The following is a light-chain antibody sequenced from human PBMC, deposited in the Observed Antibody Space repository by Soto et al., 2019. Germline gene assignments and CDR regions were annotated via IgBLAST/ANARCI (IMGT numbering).Light chain of an antibody. CDR2: EVS. V-gene: IGLV2-14*01. J-gene: IGLJ2*01. Sequence: QSVLTQPASVSGSPGQSITISCTGTSSDIGNYDFVSWYQQVPGTAPKAMIYEVSSRPSGVSNRFSGSKSGYTASLTISGLQAEDEADYYCSSYTNSRTLVFGGGTKLTVL. CDR1: SSDIGNYDF. CDR3: SSYTNSRTLV.